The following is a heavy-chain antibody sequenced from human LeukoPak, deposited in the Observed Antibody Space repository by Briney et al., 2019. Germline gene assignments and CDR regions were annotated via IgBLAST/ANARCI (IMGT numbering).Heavy chain of an antibody. V-gene: IGHV1-18*01. D-gene: IGHD2-2*01. CDR2: ISAYNGNT. Sequence: ASVKVSCKASGYTFTSYGISWVRQAPGQGLEWMGWISAYNGNTNYAQKFQGRVTMTRDTSISTAYMELSRLRSDDTAVYYCARGNPRYCSSTSCYGPPPTDYRGQGTLVTVSS. CDR1: GYTFTSYG. CDR3: ARGNPRYCSSTSCYGPPPTDY. J-gene: IGHJ4*02.